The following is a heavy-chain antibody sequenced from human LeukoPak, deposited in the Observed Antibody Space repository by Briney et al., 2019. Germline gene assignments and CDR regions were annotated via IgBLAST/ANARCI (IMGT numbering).Heavy chain of an antibody. CDR3: ARDLATLDDPESNV. D-gene: IGHD3-3*01. V-gene: IGHV3-48*01. Sequence: GGSLRLSCAASGFTFSSYSMNWVRQAPGKGLEWVSYISSSSTIYYADSVKGRFTISRDNAKNSLYLQMNSLRAEDTAVYYCARDLATLDDPESNVWGKGTTVTVSS. CDR1: GFTFSSYS. J-gene: IGHJ6*04. CDR2: ISSSSTI.